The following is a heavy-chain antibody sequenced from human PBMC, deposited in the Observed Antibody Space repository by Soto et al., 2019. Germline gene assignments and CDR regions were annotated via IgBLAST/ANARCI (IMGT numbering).Heavy chain of an antibody. J-gene: IGHJ6*02. Sequence: GESLKISCKGSGYSFTSYWISWVRQMPGKGLEWMGRIDPSDSYTNYSPSFQGHVTISADKSISTAYLQWSSLKASDTAMYYCARLGTDTAMVTYGMDGWGQGTTATVSS. CDR2: IDPSDSYT. CDR1: GYSFTSYW. V-gene: IGHV5-10-1*01. CDR3: ARLGTDTAMVTYGMDG. D-gene: IGHD5-18*01.